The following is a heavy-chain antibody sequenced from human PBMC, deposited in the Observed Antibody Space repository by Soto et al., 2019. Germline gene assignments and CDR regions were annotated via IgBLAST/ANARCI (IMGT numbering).Heavy chain of an antibody. CDR2: ISGSGGST. CDR1: GFTFSSDA. CDR3: AKDGRRIRGVRRGHYYMDV. D-gene: IGHD3-10*01. Sequence: EVQLLESGGGLVQPGGSLRLSCAASGFTFSSDAMSWVRQAPGKGLEWVSAISGSGGSTYYADSVKGRFTISRDNSKNTLYLQMNSLRAEDTAVYYCAKDGRRIRGVRRGHYYMDVWGKGTTVTVSS. V-gene: IGHV3-23*01. J-gene: IGHJ6*03.